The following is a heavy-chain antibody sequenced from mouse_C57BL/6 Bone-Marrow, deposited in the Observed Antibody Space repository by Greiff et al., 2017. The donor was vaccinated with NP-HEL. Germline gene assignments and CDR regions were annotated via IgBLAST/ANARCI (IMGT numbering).Heavy chain of an antibody. CDR2: IYPVSGET. J-gene: IGHJ4*01. CDR3: ASTAQATTSSYYAMDY. CDR1: GYTFTDHI. Sequence: QVQLQQSGAELASPGASVTLSCKASGYTFTDHIMNWVKKRPGQGLEWIGRIYPVSGETNYNQKFMGKATFSVDRSSSTVYMVLNSLTSEDPAVYYCASTAQATTSSYYAMDYWGQGTSVTVSS. D-gene: IGHD3-2*02. V-gene: IGHV1-11*01.